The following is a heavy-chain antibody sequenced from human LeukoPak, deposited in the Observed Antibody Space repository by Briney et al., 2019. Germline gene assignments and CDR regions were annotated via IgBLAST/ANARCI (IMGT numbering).Heavy chain of an antibody. CDR1: GFTFSSYW. CDR2: IKTDGSST. Sequence: QTGGSWGFSCAAPGFTFSSYWRNWVRQAPGKGLVWSSRIKTDGSSTTYADSVKGRFTISRDNAKNTLYLQMTSLRAEDTAVYYCAREKEQQLVYYYMDVWGKGTTVTVSS. CDR3: AREKEQQLVYYYMDV. V-gene: IGHV3-74*01. J-gene: IGHJ6*03. D-gene: IGHD6-13*01.